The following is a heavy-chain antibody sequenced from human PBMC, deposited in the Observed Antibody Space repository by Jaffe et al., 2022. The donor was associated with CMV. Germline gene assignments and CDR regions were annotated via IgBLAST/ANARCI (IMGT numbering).Heavy chain of an antibody. J-gene: IGHJ3*02. CDR2: ISSSSSYI. CDR3: ARDRGTETYYYDSSGYYSDAFDI. Sequence: EVQLVESGGGLVKPGGSLRLSCAASGFTFSSYSMNWVRQAPGKGLEWVSSISSSSSYIYYADSVKGRFTISRDNAKNSLYLQMNSLRAEDTAVYYCARDRGTETYYYDSSGYYSDAFDIWGQGTMVTVSS. CDR1: GFTFSSYS. V-gene: IGHV3-21*01. D-gene: IGHD3-22*01.